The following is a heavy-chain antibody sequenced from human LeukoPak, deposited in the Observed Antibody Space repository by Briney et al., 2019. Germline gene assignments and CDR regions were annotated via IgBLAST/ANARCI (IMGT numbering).Heavy chain of an antibody. Sequence: GGSLRLSCAASGFTFSSYAMSWVRQAPGKGLERVSAISGSGGSTYYADSVKGRFTISRDNSKNTLYLQMNSLRAEDTAVYYCAKSGIAVAVLRYYFDYWGQGTLVTVSS. V-gene: IGHV3-23*01. D-gene: IGHD6-19*01. CDR3: AKSGIAVAVLRYYFDY. J-gene: IGHJ4*02. CDR1: GFTFSSYA. CDR2: ISGSGGST.